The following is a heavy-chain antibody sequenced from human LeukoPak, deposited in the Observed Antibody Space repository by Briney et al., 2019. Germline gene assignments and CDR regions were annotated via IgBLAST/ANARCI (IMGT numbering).Heavy chain of an antibody. CDR3: AREHTYYDFWSGYYYYYYYMDV. J-gene: IGHJ6*03. V-gene: IGHV3-21*01. CDR1: GFTFSSYS. Sequence: GGSLRLSCAASGFTFSSYSMNWVRQAPGKGLEWVSSISSSGSYIYYADSVKGRFTISRDNAKNSLYLQMNSLRAEDTAVYYCAREHTYYDFWSGYYYYYYYMDVWGKGTTVTVSS. CDR2: ISSSGSYI. D-gene: IGHD3-3*01.